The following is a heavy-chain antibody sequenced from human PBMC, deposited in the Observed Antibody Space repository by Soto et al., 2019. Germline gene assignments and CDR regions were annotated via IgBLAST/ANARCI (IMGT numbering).Heavy chain of an antibody. V-gene: IGHV4-34*01. CDR1: GGSFSGYY. J-gene: IGHJ6*02. Sequence: SETLSLTCAVYGGSFSGYYWSWIRQPPGKGLEWIGEINHSGSTNYNPSLKSRVTISVDTSKNQFSLKLSSVTAADTAVYYCARANLRYFDWFAEGTYGMDVWGQGTTVTVSS. D-gene: IGHD3-9*01. CDR2: INHSGST. CDR3: ARANLRYFDWFAEGTYGMDV.